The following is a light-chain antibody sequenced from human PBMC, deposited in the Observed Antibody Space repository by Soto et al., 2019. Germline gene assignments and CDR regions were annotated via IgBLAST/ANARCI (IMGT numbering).Light chain of an antibody. V-gene: IGKV1-5*01. CDR2: DAS. CDR3: QQYNSYSSYT. Sequence: DIQMTQSPSTLSASVGDRVTITCRASQSISSWLTWYQQKPGKAPKLLIYDASSLESGVPSRFSGRGSGTEFTLTICSLQPDDFATYYCQQYNSYSSYTFGQGTKLEIK. CDR1: QSISSW. J-gene: IGKJ2*01.